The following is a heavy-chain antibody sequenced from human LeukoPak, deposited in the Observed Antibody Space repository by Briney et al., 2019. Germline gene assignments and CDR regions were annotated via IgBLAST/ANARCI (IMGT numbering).Heavy chain of an antibody. CDR3: ARGYPGGYSGSFPHFDY. CDR1: GGSISSGGYY. Sequence: PSQTLSLTCTVSGGSISSGGYYWSCIRQHPGKGLDGIGYIYYSGSTYYNPSLKSRVTISVDTSKNQFSLKLSSVTAADTAVYYCARGYPGGYSGSFPHFDYWGQGTLVTVSS. J-gene: IGHJ4*02. D-gene: IGHD1-26*01. V-gene: IGHV4-31*03. CDR2: IYYSGST.